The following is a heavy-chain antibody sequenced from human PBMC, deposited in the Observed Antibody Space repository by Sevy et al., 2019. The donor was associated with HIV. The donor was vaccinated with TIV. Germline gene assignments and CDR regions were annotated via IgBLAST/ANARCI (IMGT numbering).Heavy chain of an antibody. CDR3: AKEIRVVVPAAIEGPTYYYYYGMDV. Sequence: GGSLRLSCAASGFTFSSYAMHWVRQAPGKGLEWVAVISYDGSNKYYADSVKGRFTISRDNSKNTLYLQMNSLRAEDTAVYYCAKEIRVVVPAAIEGPTYYYYYGMDVWGQGTTVTVSS. J-gene: IGHJ6*02. CDR2: ISYDGSNK. CDR1: GFTFSSYA. V-gene: IGHV3-30-3*02. D-gene: IGHD2-2*01.